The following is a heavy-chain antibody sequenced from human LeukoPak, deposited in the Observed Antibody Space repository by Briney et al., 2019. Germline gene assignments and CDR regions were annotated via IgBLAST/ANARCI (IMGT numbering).Heavy chain of an antibody. CDR3: ARVMPAVVIIVDAFDI. Sequence: GGSLRLSCAASGFTFSSYEMNWVRQAPGKGLEWVSYISSSGSTIYYADSVKGRFTISRDNAKNSLYLQMNSLRAEDTAVYYCARVMPAVVIIVDAFDIWGQGTMVTVSS. J-gene: IGHJ3*02. V-gene: IGHV3-48*03. CDR2: ISSSGSTI. D-gene: IGHD3-3*01. CDR1: GFTFSSYE.